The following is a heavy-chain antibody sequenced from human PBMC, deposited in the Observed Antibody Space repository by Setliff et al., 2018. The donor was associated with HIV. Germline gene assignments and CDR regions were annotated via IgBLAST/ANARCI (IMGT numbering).Heavy chain of an antibody. CDR1: GGSFSDYY. CDR3: ARGSAPDSSGYYYGGFFDY. Sequence: PSETLSLTCAVYGGSFSDYYWSWIRQPPGKGLEWIGESNHSGSTNYNPSLKSRVTISVDTSKNQFSLKLSSVTAADTAVYYCARGSAPDSSGYYYGGFFDYWGQGTLVTVS. CDR2: SNHSGST. J-gene: IGHJ4*02. V-gene: IGHV4-34*01. D-gene: IGHD3-22*01.